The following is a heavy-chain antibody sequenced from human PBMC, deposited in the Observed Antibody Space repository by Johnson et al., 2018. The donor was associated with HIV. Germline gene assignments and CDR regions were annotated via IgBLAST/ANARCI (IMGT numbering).Heavy chain of an antibody. V-gene: IGHV3-30*02. Sequence: QVHLVESGGGVVQPGGSLRLSCAASAFNFNTYGMDWVRQAPGKGLEWVAFIRYDGSSKYYADSVKGRFTVSRDSSKNTLFLQMNSLRAEDTAVYFCAKVHIAARWSDAFDIWGQGTMVTVSS. D-gene: IGHD6-6*01. CDR2: IRYDGSSK. CDR1: AFNFNTYG. CDR3: AKVHIAARWSDAFDI. J-gene: IGHJ3*02.